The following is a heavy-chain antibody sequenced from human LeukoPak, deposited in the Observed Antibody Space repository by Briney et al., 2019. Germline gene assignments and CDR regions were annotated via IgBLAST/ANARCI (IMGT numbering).Heavy chain of an antibody. Sequence: GGSLRLSCAASGFTFSSYEMNWVRQAPGKGLEWISYISSSGSSMSYAVSVKGRFTISRDNAKNSMYLQMTSLRAGDAAVYYCARGYYSDTTGYNPLDHWGQGTLVTVSS. CDR2: ISSSGSSM. V-gene: IGHV3-48*03. D-gene: IGHD3-22*01. CDR3: ARGYYSDTTGYNPLDH. CDR1: GFTFSSYE. J-gene: IGHJ4*02.